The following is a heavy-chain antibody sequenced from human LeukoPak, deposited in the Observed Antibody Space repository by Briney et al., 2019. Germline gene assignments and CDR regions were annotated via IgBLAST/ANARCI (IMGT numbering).Heavy chain of an antibody. CDR2: ISISSSNI. V-gene: IGHV3-11*06. J-gene: IGHJ6*03. D-gene: IGHD3-9*01. CDR1: GFRVSGYD. Sequence: GGSLRLSCAASGFRVSGYDLNWIRQAPGKGLEWIAYISISSSNIHYADSVRGRFTISRDNANNSLYLQLSSLRVEDAAVYYCAREYYGVIFSHYLDVWGKGTTVTVSS. CDR3: AREYYGVIFSHYLDV.